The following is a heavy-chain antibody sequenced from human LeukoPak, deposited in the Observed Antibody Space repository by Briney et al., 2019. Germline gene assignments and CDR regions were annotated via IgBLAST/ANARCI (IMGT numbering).Heavy chain of an antibody. J-gene: IGHJ4*02. CDR2: ISYDGSNK. CDR3: AKDCSSGSFDY. Sequence: GRSLRLSCAASGFTFSSYGMHWVRQAPGKGLEWVAVISYDGSNKYYADSVKGRFTISRDNSKNTLYLQVNSLRAEDTAVYYCAKDCSSGSFDYWGQGTLVTVSS. CDR1: GFTFSSYG. V-gene: IGHV3-30*18. D-gene: IGHD6-19*01.